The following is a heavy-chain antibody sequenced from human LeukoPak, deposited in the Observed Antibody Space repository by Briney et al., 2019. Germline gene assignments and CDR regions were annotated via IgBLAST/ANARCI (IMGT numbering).Heavy chain of an antibody. J-gene: IGHJ4*02. CDR2: IYYSGST. V-gene: IGHV4-39*01. Sequence: SETLSLTCTVSGVSISSDSYYWAWIRQPPGKGLEWIASIYYSGSTYYNPSLKSRVTISVDTSRNQFSLKLSSVTAADTAVYYCASLAVAGLSEGYWGQGTLVIVSS. CDR3: ASLAVAGLSEGY. CDR1: GVSISSDSYY. D-gene: IGHD6-19*01.